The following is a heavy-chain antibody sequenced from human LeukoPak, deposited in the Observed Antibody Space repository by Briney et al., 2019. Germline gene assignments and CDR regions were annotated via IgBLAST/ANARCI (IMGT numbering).Heavy chain of an antibody. J-gene: IGHJ5*02. CDR2: IYHSGST. CDR3: ARARGWFDP. V-gene: IGHV4-30-2*01. CDR1: GGSISSGGYS. Sequence: PSQTLSLTCAVSGGSISSGGYSWSWIRQPPGKGLEWIGYIYHSGSTYYNPSLKSRVTISVDRSKNQFSLKLSSVTAADMAVYYCARARGWFDPWGQGTLVTVSS.